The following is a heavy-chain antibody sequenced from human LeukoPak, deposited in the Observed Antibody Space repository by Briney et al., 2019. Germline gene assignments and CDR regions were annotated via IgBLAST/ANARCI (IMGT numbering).Heavy chain of an antibody. Sequence: PSGGSLRLSCAASGFTFSSHAMSWVRQAPGKGLEWVSSISGSGDSTYYADSVKGRFTISRDNSKNTLFLQMNSLRAEDTAVYYCAKDRYDSGGYYSYYFDCWGQGTLVTVSS. D-gene: IGHD3-22*01. V-gene: IGHV3-23*01. J-gene: IGHJ4*02. CDR1: GFTFSSHA. CDR2: ISGSGDST. CDR3: AKDRYDSGGYYSYYFDC.